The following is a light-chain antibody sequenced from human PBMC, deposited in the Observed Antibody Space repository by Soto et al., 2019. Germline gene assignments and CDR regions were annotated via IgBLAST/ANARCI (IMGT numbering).Light chain of an antibody. J-gene: IGKJ1*01. V-gene: IGKV1-5*01. CDR3: QQYNSYSWT. CDR2: DAS. CDR1: QSISSW. Sequence: GDRVTITCRASQSISSWLAWYQQKPGKAPKLLIYDASSLESGVPSRFSGSGSGTEFTRTISSLQPDEFATYYCQQYNSYSWTFGQGTKVEIK.